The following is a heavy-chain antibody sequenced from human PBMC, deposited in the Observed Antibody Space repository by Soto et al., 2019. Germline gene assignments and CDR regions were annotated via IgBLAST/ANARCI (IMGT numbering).Heavy chain of an antibody. Sequence: AGSLRLSCAASGFTFSSFAMHWVRQAPGKGLQWVAIISYDGGNIYYADSVKGRFTISRDNSKNTLYLQLNSLRADDTAVYYCARDRFNWNYFDYWGQGALVTVSS. D-gene: IGHD1-1*01. CDR2: ISYDGGNI. CDR1: GFTFSSFA. V-gene: IGHV3-30-3*01. CDR3: ARDRFNWNYFDY. J-gene: IGHJ4*02.